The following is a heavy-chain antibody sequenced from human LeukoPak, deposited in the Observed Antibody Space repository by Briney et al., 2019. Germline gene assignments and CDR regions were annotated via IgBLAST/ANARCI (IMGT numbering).Heavy chain of an antibody. CDR2: ISSSSSYI. CDR3: ARDGTHYYYDSRSDAFDI. D-gene: IGHD3-22*01. CDR1: RFTFSSYS. V-gene: IGHV3-21*01. Sequence: KPGGSLRLSCAASRFTFSSYSMNWVRQAPGKGLEWVSSISSSSSYIYYADSVKGRFTISRDNAKNSLYLQMNSLRAEDTAVYYCARDGTHYYYDSRSDAFDIWGQGTMVTVFS. J-gene: IGHJ3*02.